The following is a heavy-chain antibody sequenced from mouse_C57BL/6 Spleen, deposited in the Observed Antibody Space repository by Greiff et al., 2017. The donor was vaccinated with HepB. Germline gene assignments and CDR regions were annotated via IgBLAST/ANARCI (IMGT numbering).Heavy chain of an antibody. J-gene: IGHJ4*01. CDR3: ASLSSRSSYAMDY. D-gene: IGHD1-1*01. CDR1: GYTFTSYW. V-gene: IGHV1-50*01. CDR2: IDPSDSYT. Sequence: QVQLQQPGAELVKPGASVKLSCKASGYTFTSYWMQWVKQRPGQGLEWIGEIDPSDSYTNYNQKFKCKATLTVDTSSSTAYMQLSSLTSEDSAVYYCASLSSRSSYAMDYWGPFTSVTVSS.